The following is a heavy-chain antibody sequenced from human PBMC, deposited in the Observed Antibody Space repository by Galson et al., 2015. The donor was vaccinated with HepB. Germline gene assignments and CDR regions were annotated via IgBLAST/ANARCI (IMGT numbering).Heavy chain of an antibody. CDR3: ARDLITAPVLDY. D-gene: IGHD1-14*01. Sequence: SLRLSCAASGFTFSSYGMHWVRQAPGKGLEWVAVIWYDGSNKYYADSVKGRFTISRDNSKNTLYLQMNSLRAEDTAVYYCARDLITAPVLDYWGQGTLVTVSS. J-gene: IGHJ4*02. CDR1: GFTFSSYG. V-gene: IGHV3-33*01. CDR2: IWYDGSNK.